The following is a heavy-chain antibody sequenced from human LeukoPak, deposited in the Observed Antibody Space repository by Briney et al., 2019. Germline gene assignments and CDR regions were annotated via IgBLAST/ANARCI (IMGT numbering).Heavy chain of an antibody. CDR1: GFTFSDYT. Sequence: GSLRLSCAASGFTFSDYTMTWVRQAPGKGLEWVSYISSSRSTIYYADSVKGRFTISRDNAKNSLYLQMNSLRAEDTAVYYCAKESTSLLWFGELLWSWFDPWGQGTLVTVSS. D-gene: IGHD3-10*01. CDR2: ISSSRSTI. J-gene: IGHJ5*02. V-gene: IGHV3-48*01. CDR3: AKESTSLLWFGELLWSWFDP.